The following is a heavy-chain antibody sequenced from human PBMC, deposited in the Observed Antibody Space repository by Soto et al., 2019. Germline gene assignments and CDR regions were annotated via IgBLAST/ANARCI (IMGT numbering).Heavy chain of an antibody. D-gene: IGHD2-15*01. CDR3: ARGGYCSGGSCYSGPYY. V-gene: IGHV4-59*01. CDR1: GGSISSYY. J-gene: IGHJ4*02. CDR2: IYYSGST. Sequence: SETLSLTCTVSGGSISSYYWSWIRQPPGKGLEWIGYIYYSGSTNYNPSLKSRVTISVDTSKNQFSLKLSSVAAADTAVYYCARGGYCSGGSCYSGPYYWGQGTLVTVSS.